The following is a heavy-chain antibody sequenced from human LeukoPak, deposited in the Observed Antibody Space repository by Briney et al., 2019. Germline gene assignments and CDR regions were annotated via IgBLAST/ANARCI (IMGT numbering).Heavy chain of an antibody. D-gene: IGHD4-17*01. J-gene: IGHJ4*02. CDR2: ISYDGSNK. V-gene: IGHV3-30*03. CDR3: ARATTVTTKFED. CDR1: GFTFNSYG. Sequence: GGSLRLSCAASGFTFNSYGMHWVRQAPGKGLEWVAVISYDGSNKYYADSVKGRFTISRDNTKNTLYLQMNSLRAEDTAVYYCARATTVTTKFEDWGQGTLVTVSS.